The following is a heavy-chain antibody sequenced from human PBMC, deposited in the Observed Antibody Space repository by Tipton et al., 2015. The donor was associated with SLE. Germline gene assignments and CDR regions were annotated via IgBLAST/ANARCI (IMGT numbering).Heavy chain of an antibody. J-gene: IGHJ5*02. CDR2: VSSTGGA. CDR1: GGSIGSNSHY. Sequence: TLSLTCTVSGGSIGSNSHYWAWVRRPPGKGLEWMGSVSSTGGAYYNPSLKSRLTTSVGTSKDQFSLRLTSVTAADTAIYYCARQGRVAMTTLKCLFGPWGQGALVTVPS. D-gene: IGHD5-24*01. CDR3: ARQGRVAMTTLKCLFGP. V-gene: IGHV4-39*07.